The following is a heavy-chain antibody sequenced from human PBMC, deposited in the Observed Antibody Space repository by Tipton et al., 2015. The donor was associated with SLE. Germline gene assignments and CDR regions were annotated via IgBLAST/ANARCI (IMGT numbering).Heavy chain of an antibody. CDR1: GGSISSSSYY. V-gene: IGHV4-61*05. CDR3: ARESSTNPLDY. J-gene: IGHJ4*02. D-gene: IGHD2-2*01. CDR2: IYYSGST. Sequence: TLSLTCTVSGGSISSSSYYWGWIRQPPGKGLEWIGYIYYSGSTNYNPSLKSRVTISVDTSKNQFSLKLSSVTAADTAVYYRARESSTNPLDYWGQGTLVTVSS.